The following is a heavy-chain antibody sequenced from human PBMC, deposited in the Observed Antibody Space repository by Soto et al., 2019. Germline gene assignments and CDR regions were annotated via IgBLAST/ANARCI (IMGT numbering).Heavy chain of an antibody. J-gene: IGHJ4*02. D-gene: IGHD3-10*01. CDR1: GFTFSSYE. Sequence: PGGSLSLSFSASGFTFSSYEMNWVRQSPWKGLEWVSYISSSGSTIYYADSVKGRFTISRDNAKNSLYLQMNSLRAEDTAVYYCARDHAVRGVFYFDYWGQGTLVTVSS. CDR3: ARDHAVRGVFYFDY. V-gene: IGHV3-48*03. CDR2: ISSSGSTI.